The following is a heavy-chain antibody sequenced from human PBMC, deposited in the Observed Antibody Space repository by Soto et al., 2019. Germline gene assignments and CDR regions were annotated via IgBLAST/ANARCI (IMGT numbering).Heavy chain of an antibody. CDR1: GYTFTSYG. CDR3: AREWGIVGATKGGYFDY. D-gene: IGHD1-26*01. Sequence: QVQLVQSGAEVKKPGASVKVSCKASGYTFTSYGISWVRQAPGQGLEWMGWISAYNGNTNYAQKLQGRVTMSTDTAASTGYMEQGSVRSYDTAVYYCAREWGIVGATKGGYFDYWGQGTLVTVSS. CDR2: ISAYNGNT. V-gene: IGHV1-18*01. J-gene: IGHJ4*02.